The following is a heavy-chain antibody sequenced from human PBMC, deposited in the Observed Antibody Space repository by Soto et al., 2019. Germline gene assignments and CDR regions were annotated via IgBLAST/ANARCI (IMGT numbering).Heavy chain of an antibody. D-gene: IGHD6-19*01. CDR1: GFTFSSYA. V-gene: IGHV3-64*02. CDR2: ISSNGGST. CDR3: ARDGAVAGHTDFDY. J-gene: IGHJ4*02. Sequence: GGSLRLSCAPSGFTFSSYAMHWVRQAPGEGLEYVSAISSNGGSTYYGDSVKGRFTISRDNSKNTLYLQMGSLGTEDMGVYYCARDGAVAGHTDFDYWGQGTLVTVSS.